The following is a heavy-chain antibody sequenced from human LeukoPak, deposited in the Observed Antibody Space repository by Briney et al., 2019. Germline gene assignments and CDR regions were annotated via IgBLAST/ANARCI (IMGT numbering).Heavy chain of an antibody. J-gene: IGHJ4*02. Sequence: SETLSLTCTVSGGSISSGGYYWSWIRQHPGKGLEWTGYIYYSGSTNYNPSLKSRVTISVDTSKNQFSLKLSSVTAADTAVYYCAREAVTGTAAFDYWGQGTLVTVSS. D-gene: IGHD1-7*01. CDR3: AREAVTGTAAFDY. CDR2: IYYSGST. CDR1: GGSISSGGYY. V-gene: IGHV4-61*08.